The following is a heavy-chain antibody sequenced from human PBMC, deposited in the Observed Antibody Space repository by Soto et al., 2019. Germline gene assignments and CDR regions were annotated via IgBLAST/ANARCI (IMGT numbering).Heavy chain of an antibody. Sequence: QVQLVQSGAEVKKPGSSVKVSCKASGGTFSNYALISWVRLAPGQGLEWMGGIIPIDATVNYAQKFQGRITITADEFTTTAYRDLGSLRSEDTAVDYCARDLLWFGYTYGDVWGQGTTVTVSS. CDR3: ARDLLWFGYTYGDV. CDR1: GGTFSNYA. V-gene: IGHV1-69*12. CDR2: IIPIDATV. D-gene: IGHD3-10*01. J-gene: IGHJ6*01.